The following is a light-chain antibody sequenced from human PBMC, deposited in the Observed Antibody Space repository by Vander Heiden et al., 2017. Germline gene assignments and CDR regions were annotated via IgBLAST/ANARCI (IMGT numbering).Light chain of an antibody. Sequence: IVLTQSPGTLFLSPGERANLSCRARQSVSSTSLGWYQQKPGQAPRLLIYGASSRATGIPDRFSGSGSGTDLTLTISRVEPEDFAVYYCQQFGGSPLWTFGQGTKVEIK. J-gene: IGKJ1*01. CDR2: GAS. CDR3: QQFGGSPLWT. V-gene: IGKV3-20*01. CDR1: QSVSSTS.